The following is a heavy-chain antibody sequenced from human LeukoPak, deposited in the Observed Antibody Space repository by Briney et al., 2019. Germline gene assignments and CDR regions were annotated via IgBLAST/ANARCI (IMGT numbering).Heavy chain of an antibody. CDR3: ATPGHDGYDHPDN. CDR2: IYPGNSDI. V-gene: IGHV5-51*01. J-gene: IGHJ4*02. CDR1: EYILPNNW. Sequence: HGESLKISCKISEYILPNNWIGWVRQVPGKGLEWMGLIYPGNSDIRYSPFFQGQVSISVDKSISTAYLQWSSLKASDTAMYYCATPGHDGYDHPDNWGQGTLVTVSS. D-gene: IGHD5-12*01.